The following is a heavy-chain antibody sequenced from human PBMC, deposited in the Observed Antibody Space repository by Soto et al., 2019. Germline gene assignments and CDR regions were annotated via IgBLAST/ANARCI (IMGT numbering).Heavy chain of an antibody. D-gene: IGHD2-2*01. CDR2: INHSGRT. CDR3: ARGRLGYCSSTSCYYYYGMDV. J-gene: IGHJ6*02. V-gene: IGHV4-34*01. Sequence: PETLSLTCAVYGGSFGGYSWSWIRQPPGKGLEWMGEINHSGRTNCSRSLKSRVTISVDTSKTQFSLKLSSVTAADTAVYYCARGRLGYCSSTSCYYYYGMDVWGQGTTVTVSS. CDR1: GGSFGGYS.